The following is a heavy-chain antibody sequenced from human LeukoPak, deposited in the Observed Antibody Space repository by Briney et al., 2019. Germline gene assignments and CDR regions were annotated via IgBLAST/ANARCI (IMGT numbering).Heavy chain of an antibody. CDR1: GDSISSYY. CDR3: ARKALPGNWFDP. CDR2: IYASGST. J-gene: IGHJ5*02. Sequence: SETLSLTCTVSGDSISSYYWSWIRQPAGKGLEWIGRIYASGSTNYNPFLKSRVTMSLDTSKNQFSQNLSSVTAADTAVYYCARKALPGNWFDPWGQGTLVTVSS. V-gene: IGHV4-4*07.